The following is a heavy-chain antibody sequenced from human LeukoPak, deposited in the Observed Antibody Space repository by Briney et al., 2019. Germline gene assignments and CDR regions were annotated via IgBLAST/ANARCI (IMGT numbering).Heavy chain of an antibody. CDR2: IYYSGST. V-gene: IGHV4-39*01. Sequence: SETLSLTCTVSGGSISSSSYYWGWIRQPPGQGLEWIGSIYYSGSTYYNPSLKSRVTISVDTSKNQFSLKLSSVTAADTAVYYCARHRYSSVEHWGQGTLVTVSS. D-gene: IGHD6-25*01. CDR1: GGSISSSSYY. J-gene: IGHJ4*02. CDR3: ARHRYSSVEH.